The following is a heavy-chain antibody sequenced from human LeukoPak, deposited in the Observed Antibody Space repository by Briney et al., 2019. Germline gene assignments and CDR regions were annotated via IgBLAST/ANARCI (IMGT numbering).Heavy chain of an antibody. J-gene: IGHJ4*02. Sequence: SETLSLTCTVSGDSISSSSYYWGWIRQPPGKGLEWIGYIYYSGSTNYNPSLKSRVTISVDTSKNQFSLKLSSVTAADTAVYYCAREKGIVGATLILDYWGQGTLVTVSS. V-gene: IGHV4-61*01. D-gene: IGHD1-26*01. CDR2: IYYSGST. CDR1: GDSISSSSYY. CDR3: AREKGIVGATLILDY.